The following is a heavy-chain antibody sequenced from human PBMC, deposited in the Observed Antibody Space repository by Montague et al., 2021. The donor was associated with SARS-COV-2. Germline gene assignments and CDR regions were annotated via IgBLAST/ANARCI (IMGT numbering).Heavy chain of an antibody. J-gene: IGHJ3*02. CDR1: GGSISSGGYY. Sequence: TLSLTCTVSGGSISSGGYYWSWIRQHPGKGLEWIGYIYYSGSTYYXXXLKSRVTISVDTSKNQFSLKLRSVTAADTAVYYCARARITMIVVENAFDIWGQGTMVTVSS. D-gene: IGHD3-22*01. CDR2: IYYSGST. V-gene: IGHV4-31*03. CDR3: ARARITMIVVENAFDI.